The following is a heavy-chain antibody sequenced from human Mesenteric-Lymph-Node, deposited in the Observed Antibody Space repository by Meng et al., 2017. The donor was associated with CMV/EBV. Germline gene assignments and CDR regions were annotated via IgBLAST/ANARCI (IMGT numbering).Heavy chain of an antibody. J-gene: IGHJ3*02. CDR2: ISYDGSNK. CDR3: ATSEGYCSSTSCYAFDI. D-gene: IGHD2-2*01. CDR1: GFTFSSYW. Sequence: GGSLRLSCAASGFTFSSYWMHWVRQAPGKGLEWVAVISYDGSNKYYADSVKGRFTISRDNSKNTLYLQMNSLRAEDTAVYYCATSEGYCSSTSCYAFDIWGQGTMVTVSS. V-gene: IGHV3-30*03.